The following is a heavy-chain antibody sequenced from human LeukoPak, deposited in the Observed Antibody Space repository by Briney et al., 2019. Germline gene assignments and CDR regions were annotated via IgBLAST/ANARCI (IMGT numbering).Heavy chain of an antibody. D-gene: IGHD3-9*01. CDR2: MNPKSGGT. CDR1: GYTFTGYY. CDR3: ARSPDILTGEKFDY. Sequence: ASVKVSCKASGYTFTGYYVHWVRQAPGQGLEWMGWMNPKSGGTNYAQKFEARVTMNRDTSISTAYMELSRLRFDDTAVYYRARSPDILTGEKFDYWGQGTLVTVSS. J-gene: IGHJ4*02. V-gene: IGHV1-2*02.